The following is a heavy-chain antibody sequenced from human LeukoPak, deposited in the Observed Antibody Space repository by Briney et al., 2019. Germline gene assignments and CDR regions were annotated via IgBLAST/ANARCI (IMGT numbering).Heavy chain of an antibody. Sequence: ASVKVSCKASGFTFTRYGTSWVRQAPGQGLAWMGVINPSGGSTTYAQNFQGRVTMTTDTSTSTVCMELSSLRSEDTAVYYCARDRASGSYQVSFCYDLDVWGLGTTVTVSS. D-gene: IGHD3-10*01. CDR1: GFTFTRYG. V-gene: IGHV1-46*01. J-gene: IGHJ6*02. CDR2: INPSGGST. CDR3: ARDRASGSYQVSFCYDLDV.